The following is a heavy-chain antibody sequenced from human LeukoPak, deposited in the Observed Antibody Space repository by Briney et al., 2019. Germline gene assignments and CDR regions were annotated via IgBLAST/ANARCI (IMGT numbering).Heavy chain of an antibody. J-gene: IGHJ4*02. D-gene: IGHD3-9*01. CDR3: AREGNYYDILTGFFDY. V-gene: IGHV1-18*01. CDR1: GYTFTSYG. Sequence: ASVKVSCSASGYTFTSYGISWVRQAPGQGLEWMGGISAYNGNTNYAQKLQGRVTMTTDTSTSTAYMELRSLRSDDTAVYYCAREGNYYDILTGFFDYWGQGTLVTVSS. CDR2: ISAYNGNT.